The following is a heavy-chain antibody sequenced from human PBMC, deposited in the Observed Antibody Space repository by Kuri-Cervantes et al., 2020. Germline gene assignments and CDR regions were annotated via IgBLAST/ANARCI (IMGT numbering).Heavy chain of an antibody. V-gene: IGHV3-53*01. J-gene: IGHJ4*02. CDR3: ARDKDSSGWLDY. CDR2: IYSGGST. CDR1: GFTFRSYS. Sequence: GESLKISCAASGFTFRSYSMSWVRQAPGKGLEWVSVIYSGGSTYYADSVKGRFTISRDNSKNTLYLQMNSLRAEDTAVYYCARDKDSSGWLDYWGQGTLVTVSS. D-gene: IGHD6-19*01.